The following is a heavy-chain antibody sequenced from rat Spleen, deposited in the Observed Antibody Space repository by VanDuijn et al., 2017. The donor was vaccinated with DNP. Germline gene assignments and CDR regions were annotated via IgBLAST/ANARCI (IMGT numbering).Heavy chain of an antibody. Sequence: EVQVIESGGGFVQPGGSMKLSCEASGFTFSDYYMAWVRQAPGKGLEWVASITNTGGSTYYPDSVKGRFTISRDNAKSTLYLQMNSLRSEDTATYYCARHRTIMPYYYVMDAWGQGASVTVSS. J-gene: IGHJ4*01. CDR1: GFTFSDYY. CDR3: ARHRTIMPYYYVMDA. CDR2: ITNTGGST. V-gene: IGHV5-25*01. D-gene: IGHD1-12*01.